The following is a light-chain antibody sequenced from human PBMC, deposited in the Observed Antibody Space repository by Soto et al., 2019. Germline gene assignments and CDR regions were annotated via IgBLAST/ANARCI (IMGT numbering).Light chain of an antibody. CDR2: GAS. CDR1: HSFSSSF. Sequence: EIVLTQSPGTLSLSPGERATLSCRASHSFSSSFLAWYQQKPGQAPRLLIYGASSRATGIPERFSGSGSGTDFTLTSSRLDPEDFGMYYCQHHAGSPAFGQGTKVEL. V-gene: IGKV3-20*01. J-gene: IGKJ1*01. CDR3: QHHAGSPA.